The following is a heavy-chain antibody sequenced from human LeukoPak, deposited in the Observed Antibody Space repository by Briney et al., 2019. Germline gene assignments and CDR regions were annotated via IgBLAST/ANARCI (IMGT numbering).Heavy chain of an antibody. D-gene: IGHD3-9*01. CDR3: ARASSKQLAGYLPDGVDI. CDR1: GFTFSSYS. J-gene: IGHJ3*02. V-gene: IGHV3-21*01. CDR2: ISSSGTYV. Sequence: PGGSLRLSCAASGFTFSSYSMNWGRQAPGKGLEWVSSISSSGTYVYYADSVKGRFTISRDNAKNSLYLQMNSLRADDAAVYYCARASSKQLAGYLPDGVDIWGQGTMVTVSS.